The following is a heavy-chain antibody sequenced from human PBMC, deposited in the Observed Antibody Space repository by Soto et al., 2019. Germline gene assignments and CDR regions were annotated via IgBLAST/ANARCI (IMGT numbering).Heavy chain of an antibody. CDR2: ISAYNGNT. CDR1: VYTFANSG. CDR3: ARDGYSTNFAY. V-gene: IGHV1-18*01. Sequence: ASVKVSCKASVYTFANSGISWVRQAPGQGLEWMGWISAYNGNTNYAQKLQGRVTMTTDTSTSTAYMELRSLRSDDTAVYYCARDGYSTNFAYWGQGTLVTVSS. J-gene: IGHJ4*02. D-gene: IGHD6-13*01.